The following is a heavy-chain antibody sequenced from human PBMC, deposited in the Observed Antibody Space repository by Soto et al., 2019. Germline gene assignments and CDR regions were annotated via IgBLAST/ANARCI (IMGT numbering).Heavy chain of an antibody. D-gene: IGHD1-20*01. CDR2: ISGSGATT. CDR1: GFTFSSYA. V-gene: IGHV3-23*01. J-gene: IGHJ4*02. Sequence: GGSLRLSCAASGFTFSSYAMSWVRQAPGKGLEWVSAISGSGATTYYADSVKGRFTISRDSSNNTLYLQMNSLRAEGTAVYYCAKDNHIIPTSSFDYWGRGSLVTVSS. CDR3: AKDNHIIPTSSFDY.